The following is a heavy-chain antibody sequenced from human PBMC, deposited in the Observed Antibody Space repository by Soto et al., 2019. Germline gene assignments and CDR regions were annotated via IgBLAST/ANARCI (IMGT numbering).Heavy chain of an antibody. CDR2: IYPGDSDT. V-gene: IGHV5-51*01. D-gene: IGHD2-2*01. Sequence: GESLKISCKGSGYSFTSYWIGWVRQMPGKGLEWMGIIYPGDSDTRYSPSFQGQVTISADKSISTAYLQWSSLKASDTAMYYCARTSSTSSFYYYYGMVVWGQGTTVTAP. CDR1: GYSFTSYW. J-gene: IGHJ6*02. CDR3: ARTSSTSSFYYYYGMVV.